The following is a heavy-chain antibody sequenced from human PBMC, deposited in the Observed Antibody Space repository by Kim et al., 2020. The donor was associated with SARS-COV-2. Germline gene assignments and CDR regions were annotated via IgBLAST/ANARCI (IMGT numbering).Heavy chain of an antibody. CDR3: ASGGRRYCSGTSCSDYYGMDV. CDR1: GFTFSNYW. D-gene: IGHD2-2*01. CDR2: INSDGSST. Sequence: GGSLRLSCVVSGFTFSNYWMHWVRQAPGKGLVWVSRINSDGSSTNYADSVKGRFTISRDNTKNTLYLQMNSLRAEDSAMYYCASGGRRYCSGTSCSDYYGMDVWGQGTPVTVSS. V-gene: IGHV3-74*01. J-gene: IGHJ6*02.